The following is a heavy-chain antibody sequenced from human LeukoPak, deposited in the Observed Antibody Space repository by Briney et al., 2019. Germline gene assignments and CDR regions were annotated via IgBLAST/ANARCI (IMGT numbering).Heavy chain of an antibody. CDR1: GFPFSTYW. CDR2: ISPDGSSR. D-gene: IGHD2-21*02. J-gene: IGHJ4*02. V-gene: IGHV3-74*01. CDR3: ARDGGLLPDN. Sequence: GGSLRLSCAASGFPFSTYWMHWVRQPRGKGLVWVSRISPDGSSRSYADSVKGRFIISRDNAKNTLSLQMNSLTAEDTAVYYCARDGGLLPDNWGKGTLVTVSS.